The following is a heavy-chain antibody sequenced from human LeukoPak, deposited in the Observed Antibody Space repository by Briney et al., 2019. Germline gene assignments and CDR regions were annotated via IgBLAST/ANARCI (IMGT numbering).Heavy chain of an antibody. Sequence: ASVTVSFTSSGYTFTVYYMHWVRQAPGQGLEWMGWINPNSGGTNYAQKFQGRVTMTRDTSISTAYMELSRLRSDDTAVYYCARDRPPDSSGYYRTEDAFDIWGQGTMVTVSS. D-gene: IGHD3-22*01. J-gene: IGHJ3*02. CDR3: ARDRPPDSSGYYRTEDAFDI. CDR1: GYTFTVYY. V-gene: IGHV1-2*02. CDR2: INPNSGGT.